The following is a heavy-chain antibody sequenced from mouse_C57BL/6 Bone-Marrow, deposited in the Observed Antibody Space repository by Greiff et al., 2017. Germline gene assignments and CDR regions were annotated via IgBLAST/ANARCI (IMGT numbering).Heavy chain of an antibody. CDR3: ACLYSNPAWFAY. D-gene: IGHD2-5*01. V-gene: IGHV1-82*01. CDR1: GYAFSSSW. Sequence: VKLMESGPELVKPGASVKISCKASGYAFSSSWMNWVKQRPGKGLEWIGRIYPGDGDTNYNGKFKGKATLTADKSSSTAYMQLSSLTSEDSAVYFCACLYSNPAWFAYWGQGTLVTVSA. J-gene: IGHJ3*01. CDR2: IYPGDGDT.